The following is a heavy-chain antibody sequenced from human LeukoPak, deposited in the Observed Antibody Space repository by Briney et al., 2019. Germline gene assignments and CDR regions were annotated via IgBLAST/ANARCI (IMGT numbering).Heavy chain of an antibody. CDR3: AIATYYYGSGSYFDY. Sequence: GESLKISCKGSGCSFTSYWISWVRQMPGKGLEWMGRIDPSDSYTNYSPSFQGHVTISADKSISTAYLQWSSLKASDTAMYYCAIATYYYGSGSYFDYWGQGALVTVSS. CDR2: IDPSDSYT. D-gene: IGHD3-10*01. V-gene: IGHV5-10-1*01. J-gene: IGHJ4*02. CDR1: GCSFTSYW.